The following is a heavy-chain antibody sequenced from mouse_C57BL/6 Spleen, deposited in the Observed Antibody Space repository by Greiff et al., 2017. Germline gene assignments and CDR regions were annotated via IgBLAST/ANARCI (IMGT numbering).Heavy chain of an antibody. D-gene: IGHD1-1*01. CDR3: ARDRGSDAMDY. CDR1: GFTFSSYA. Sequence: DVKLVESGGGLVKPGGSLKLSCAASGFTFSSYAMSWVRQTPEKRLEWVATISDGGSYTYYPDNVKGRFTISRDNAKNNLYLQMSHLKSEDTAMYYCARDRGSDAMDYWGQGTSVTVSS. J-gene: IGHJ4*01. V-gene: IGHV5-4*01. CDR2: ISDGGSYT.